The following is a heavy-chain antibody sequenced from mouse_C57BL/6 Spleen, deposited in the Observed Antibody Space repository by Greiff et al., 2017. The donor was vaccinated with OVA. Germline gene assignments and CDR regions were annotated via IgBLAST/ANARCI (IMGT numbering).Heavy chain of an antibody. J-gene: IGHJ1*03. D-gene: IGHD1-1*01. CDR1: GYTFTDYN. CDR3: ARWDYYGSSGYFDG. CDR2: INPNNGGT. Sequence: VQLQQSGPELVKPGASVKIPCKASGYTFTDYNMDWVKQSHGKSLEWIGDINPNNGGTIYNQKFKGKATLTVDKSSSTAYMELRSLTSEDTAVYYCARWDYYGSSGYFDGWGTGTTVTVSS. V-gene: IGHV1-18*01.